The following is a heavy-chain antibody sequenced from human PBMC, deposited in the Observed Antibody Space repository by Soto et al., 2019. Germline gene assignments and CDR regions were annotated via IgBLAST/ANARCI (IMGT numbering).Heavy chain of an antibody. D-gene: IGHD2-15*01. CDR1: GGTFSSYA. J-gene: IGHJ6*02. CDR3: AHLISSLGGGHLDV. Sequence: QVQLVQSGAEVKKPGSSVKVSCKASGGTFSSYAISWVRQAPGQGLEWMGGIIPIFGTANYAQKFQGRVTVTADESTSPAYMELSSLRSEDTAVYYCAHLISSLGGGHLDVWGQGTTVTVSS. CDR2: IIPIFGTA. V-gene: IGHV1-69*12.